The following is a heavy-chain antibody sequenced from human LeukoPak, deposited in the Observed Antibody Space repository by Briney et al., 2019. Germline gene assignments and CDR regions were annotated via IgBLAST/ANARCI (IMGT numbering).Heavy chain of an antibody. Sequence: ASVKVSCKASGYTFTGYYMHWVRQAPGQGLEWMGWINPNSGGTNYAQKFQGRVTMTRYTSISTAYMDLSRLRSDDTAVYYCQLGYCSSTSCSTDAFDIWGQGTMVTVSS. CDR3: QLGYCSSTSCSTDAFDI. CDR1: GYTFTGYY. CDR2: INPNSGGT. J-gene: IGHJ3*02. D-gene: IGHD2-2*01. V-gene: IGHV1-2*02.